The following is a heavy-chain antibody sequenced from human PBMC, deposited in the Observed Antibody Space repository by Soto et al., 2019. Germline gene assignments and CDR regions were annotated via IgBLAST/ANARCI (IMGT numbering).Heavy chain of an antibody. CDR1: GYTFTSYG. J-gene: IGHJ3*02. CDR2: ISAYNGNT. CDR3: ARGARRYSGYDLFPDAFDI. V-gene: IGHV1-18*04. D-gene: IGHD5-12*01. Sequence: QVQLVQSGAEVKKPGASVKVSCKASGYTFTSYGISWVRQAPGQGLEWMGWISAYNGNTNYAQKLQGRVTMTTDTSTSTAYMKLRSLRSDDTAVYYCARGARRYSGYDLFPDAFDIWGQGTMVTVSS.